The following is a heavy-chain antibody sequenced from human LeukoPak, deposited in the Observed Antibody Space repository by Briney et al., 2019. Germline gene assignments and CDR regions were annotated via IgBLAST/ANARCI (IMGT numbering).Heavy chain of an antibody. V-gene: IGHV1-69*05. CDR2: IIPIFGTA. CDR1: GGTFSSYA. Sequence: SVKVSCKASGGTFSSYAISWVRQAPGQGLEWMGGIIPIFGTANYAQKFQGRVTITTDESTSTAYMELSSLRSEDTAVYYCATRYNWNFSFDYWGQGTLVTVSS. CDR3: ATRYNWNFSFDY. J-gene: IGHJ4*02. D-gene: IGHD1-7*01.